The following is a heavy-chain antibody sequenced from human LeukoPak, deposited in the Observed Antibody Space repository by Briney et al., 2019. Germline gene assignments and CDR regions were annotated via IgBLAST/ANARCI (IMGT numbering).Heavy chain of an antibody. CDR1: GFRFSSYV. CDR2: FDGSDGAS. D-gene: IGHD1-26*01. J-gene: IGHJ4*02. CDR3: ARVDSGNYDY. Sequence: GGSLTLSCAASGFRFSSYVMSWVRQAPGKGLEYVSSFDGSDGASYYADSVKGRFTISRDNSKNTLFLQMNSLRVEDTAVYYCARVDSGNYDYWGQGTLLTVSS. V-gene: IGHV3-23*01.